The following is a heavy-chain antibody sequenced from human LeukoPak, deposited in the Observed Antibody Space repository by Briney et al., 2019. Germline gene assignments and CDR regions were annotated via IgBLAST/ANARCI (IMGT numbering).Heavy chain of an antibody. J-gene: IGHJ4*02. V-gene: IGHV3-23*01. Sequence: ETLSLTCAVYGGSFSGYYWSWIRQAPGKGLEWVSAISGSGGSTYYADSVKGRFTISRDNSKNTLYLQMNSLRAEDTAVYYCAKENIVVVPAAAFFDYWGQGTLVTVSS. D-gene: IGHD2-2*01. CDR3: AKENIVVVPAAAFFDY. CDR2: ISGSGGST. CDR1: GGSFSGYY.